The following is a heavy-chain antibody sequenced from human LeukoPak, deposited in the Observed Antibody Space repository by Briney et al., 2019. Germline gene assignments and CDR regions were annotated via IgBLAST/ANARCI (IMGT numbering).Heavy chain of an antibody. D-gene: IGHD6-13*01. V-gene: IGHV3-48*04. CDR2: ISSSSSTI. CDR3: ARRYDSSSWEDFDY. CDR1: GFTFSSYS. J-gene: IGHJ4*02. Sequence: GGSLRLSCAASGFTFSSYSMNWVRQAPGKGLEWVSYISSSSSTIYYADSVKGRFTISRDNAKNSLYLQMNSLRAEDTAVYYCARRYDSSSWEDFDYWGRGTLVTVSS.